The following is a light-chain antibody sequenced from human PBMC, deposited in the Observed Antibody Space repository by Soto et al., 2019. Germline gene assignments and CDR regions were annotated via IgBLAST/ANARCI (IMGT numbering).Light chain of an antibody. CDR2: AAS. V-gene: IGKV1-12*01. J-gene: IGKJ5*01. CDR3: QQLNSYLGIT. CDR1: QGVSSR. Sequence: DIQKTQSPSSVSASVCDRVTITCRVSQGVSSRLAWYQQKPGNAPKLLIYAASSLQSGVPSRFSGSASGTDFTLTITSLQPEDFATYYCQQLNSYLGITFGQGTRLEIK.